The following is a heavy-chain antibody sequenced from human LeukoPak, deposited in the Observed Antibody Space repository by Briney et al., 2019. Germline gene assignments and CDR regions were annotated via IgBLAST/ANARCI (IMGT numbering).Heavy chain of an antibody. CDR3: AKKQWPDFDY. J-gene: IGHJ4*02. D-gene: IGHD6-19*01. CDR2: ISGIGRST. V-gene: IGHV3-23*01. Sequence: GGSLRLSCAASGFTFSSYAMSWVRQAPGKGLEWVSAISGIGRSTYYADSVKGRSTISRDNSKNTLYLQMNSLRAEDRAVHYCAKKQWPDFDYWGQGTLVPVSS. CDR1: GFTFSSYA.